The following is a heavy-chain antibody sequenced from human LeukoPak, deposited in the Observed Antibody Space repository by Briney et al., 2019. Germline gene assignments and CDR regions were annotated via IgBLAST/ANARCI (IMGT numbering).Heavy chain of an antibody. Sequence: GGSLRLSCAASGFTFSSYAMSWVRQAPGKGLEWVSAISGSGGSTYYADSVKGRFTISRDNSKNTLYVQMNSLRAEDTAVYYCARALYDFWSGYLDLDIWGQGTMVTVSS. CDR3: ARALYDFWSGYLDLDI. D-gene: IGHD3-3*01. CDR2: ISGSGGST. J-gene: IGHJ3*02. CDR1: GFTFSSYA. V-gene: IGHV3-23*01.